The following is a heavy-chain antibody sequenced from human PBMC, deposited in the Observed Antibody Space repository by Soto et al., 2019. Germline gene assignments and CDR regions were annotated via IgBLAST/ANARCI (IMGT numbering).Heavy chain of an antibody. Sequence: EVQLVESGGGLVKPGGSLRLSCAASVFTFSNAWMNWVRQAPGKGLEWVGRIKSKTDGGTTGYAPRVKGRLTISRDDSKYTLDRQMNSLKTEDTAVYYYTTHWGIAVAHGGGQGTLVTVSS. V-gene: IGHV3-15*07. D-gene: IGHD6-19*01. CDR1: VFTFSNAW. J-gene: IGHJ4*02. CDR3: TTHWGIAVAHG. CDR2: IKSKTDGGTT.